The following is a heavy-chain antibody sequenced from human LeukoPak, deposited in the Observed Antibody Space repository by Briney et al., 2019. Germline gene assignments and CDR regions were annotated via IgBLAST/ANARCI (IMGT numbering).Heavy chain of an antibody. D-gene: IGHD2-21*02. J-gene: IGHJ4*02. CDR3: ARGVGVTALWAY. CDR1: GFIFNDHY. CDR2: ISSSGSTT. Sequence: NPGGSLRLSCAASGFIFNDHYMSWLRQAPGKGLEWVSYISSSGSTTSYADSVKGRFTISRDNAKNSLYLQMNYLGAEDTAVYYCARGVGVTALWAYWGQGTLVTVSS. V-gene: IGHV3-11*01.